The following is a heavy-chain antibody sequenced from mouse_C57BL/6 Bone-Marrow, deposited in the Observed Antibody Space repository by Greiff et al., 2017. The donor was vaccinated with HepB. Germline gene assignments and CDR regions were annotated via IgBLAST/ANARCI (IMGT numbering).Heavy chain of an antibody. CDR3: ARSWFAC. CDR2: IYIGNGYT. Sequence: EVKLQESGAELVRPGSSVKMSCTASGFTFTNYGMHWVKQRPGQGLEWIGYIYIGNGYTEYNEKFKGKATLTSDTSSSTAYMQLSSLTSEESAIYCCARSWFACWGQGTMVTVSA. CDR1: GFTFTNYG. J-gene: IGHJ3*01. V-gene: IGHV1-58*01.